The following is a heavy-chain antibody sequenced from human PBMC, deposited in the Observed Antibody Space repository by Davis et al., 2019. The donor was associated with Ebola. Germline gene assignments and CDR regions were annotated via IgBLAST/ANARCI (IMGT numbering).Heavy chain of an antibody. J-gene: IGHJ4*02. CDR2: ISSSSSYI. CDR1: GFSVTSHH. V-gene: IGHV3-21*01. D-gene: IGHD6-19*01. Sequence: GESLKISCAASGFSVTSHHISWVRQAPGKGLDWVSFISSSSSYIYYADSVKGRFTISRDNAKNSLYLQMNSLRAEDTAVYYCARLEDSGWTHDYWGQGTLVTVSS. CDR3: ARLEDSGWTHDY.